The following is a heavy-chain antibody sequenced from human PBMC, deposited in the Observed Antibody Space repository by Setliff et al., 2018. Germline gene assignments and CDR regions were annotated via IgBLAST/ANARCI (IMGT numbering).Heavy chain of an antibody. D-gene: IGHD2-15*01. CDR1: GLTLTPYT. Sequence: PGGSLRLSCAASGLTLTPYTMSWVRQAPGKGLEWVSVIYTGGSTYYADSVKGRFTISRDNSKNTLYLQMNSLRAEETAVYYCARDLGARYCSGGSCSHYYYYYYMDVWGKGTTVTVSS. J-gene: IGHJ6*03. V-gene: IGHV3-53*01. CDR2: IYTGGST. CDR3: ARDLGARYCSGGSCSHYYYYYYMDV.